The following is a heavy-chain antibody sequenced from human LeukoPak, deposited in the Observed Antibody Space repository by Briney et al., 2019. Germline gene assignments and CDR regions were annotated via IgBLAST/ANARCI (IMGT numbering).Heavy chain of an antibody. CDR3: ARRGFAKYWFDP. CDR1: GGSVSSGSYY. V-gene: IGHV4-39*07. Sequence: SETLSLTCTVSGGSVSSGSYYWSWIRQPPGKGLEWIGEINHSGSTNYNPSLKSRVTISVDTSKNQFSLKLSSVTAADTAVYYCARRGFAKYWFDPWGQGTLVTVSS. J-gene: IGHJ5*02. D-gene: IGHD3-10*01. CDR2: INHSGST.